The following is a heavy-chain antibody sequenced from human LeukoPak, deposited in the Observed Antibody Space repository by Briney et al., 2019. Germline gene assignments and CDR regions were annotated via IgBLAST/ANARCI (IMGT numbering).Heavy chain of an antibody. CDR3: AKDLLGYCSGGSCYGAFDY. CDR2: ISGSGGST. Sequence: PGGSLRLSCAASGFTFSSYGMSWVRQAPGKGLEWVSAISGSGGSTYYADSVKGRFTISRDNSKNTLYLQMNSLRAEDTAVYYCAKDLLGYCSGGSCYGAFDYWGQGTLVTVSS. V-gene: IGHV3-23*01. J-gene: IGHJ4*02. CDR1: GFTFSSYG. D-gene: IGHD2-15*01.